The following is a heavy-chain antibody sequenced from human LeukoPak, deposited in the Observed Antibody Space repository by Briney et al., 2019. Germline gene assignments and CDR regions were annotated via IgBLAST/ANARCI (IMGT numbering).Heavy chain of an antibody. J-gene: IGHJ5*02. CDR1: GFTFSSYG. CDR2: ISYDGSNK. D-gene: IGHD1-20*01. V-gene: IGHV3-30*18. CDR3: AKSLDNWNEDWFDP. Sequence: PGRSLRLSCAASGFTFSSYGMHWVRQAPGKGLEWVAVISYDGSNKYYADSVKGRFTISRDNSKNTLYLQMNSLRAEDTAVYYCAKSLDNWNEDWFDPWGQGALVTGSS.